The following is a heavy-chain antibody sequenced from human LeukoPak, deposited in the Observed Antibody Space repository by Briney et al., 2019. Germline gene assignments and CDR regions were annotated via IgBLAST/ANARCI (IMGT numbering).Heavy chain of an antibody. V-gene: IGHV1-18*01. CDR2: ISAYNGNT. D-gene: IGHD2-8*01. CDR1: GYTFTSYG. CDR3: ARDQIVLMVYARGAWFDP. J-gene: IGHJ5*02. Sequence: ASVKVSCKASGYTFTSYGISWVRQAPGQGLEWMGWISAYNGNTNYAQKLQGRVTVTTDTSTSTAYMELRSLRSDDTAVYYCARDQIVLMVYARGAWFDPWGQGTLVTVSS.